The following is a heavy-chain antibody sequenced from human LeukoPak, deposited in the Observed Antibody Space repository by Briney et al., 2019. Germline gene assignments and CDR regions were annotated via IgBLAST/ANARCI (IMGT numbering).Heavy chain of an antibody. Sequence: SETLSLTCAVYGESFNDYSWTWVRQPPGKGLEWIGEINHSESTNWIGEISHSESTSYNPSLKSRVTLSVDTSKNQFSLKLSSVTAADTAIYYCARVLGVRTAAAYLAYWGQGTLVTVSA. D-gene: IGHD6-25*01. J-gene: IGHJ4*01. CDR2: INHSEST. CDR1: GESFNDYS. V-gene: IGHV4-34*01. CDR3: ARVLGVRTAAAYLAY.